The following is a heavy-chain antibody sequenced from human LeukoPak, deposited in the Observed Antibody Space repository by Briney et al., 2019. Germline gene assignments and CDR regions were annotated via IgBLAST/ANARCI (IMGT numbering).Heavy chain of an antibody. CDR2: INPNSGGT. Sequence: ASVKVSCKASGYTFTGYYMHWVRQAPGQGLEWMGWINPNSGGTNYAQKFQGRVTMTRNTSITTAYMELSSLRSDDTAVYYCARGGRWELPRPYAFDIWGQGTMVTVSS. V-gene: IGHV1-2*02. D-gene: IGHD1-26*01. CDR1: GYTFTGYY. J-gene: IGHJ3*02. CDR3: ARGGRWELPRPYAFDI.